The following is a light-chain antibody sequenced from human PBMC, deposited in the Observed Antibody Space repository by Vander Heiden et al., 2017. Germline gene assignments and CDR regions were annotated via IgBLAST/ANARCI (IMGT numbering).Light chain of an antibody. CDR3: QQIDSNPPRT. Sequence: DIQMTQSPSSLSASVGDRVTITCRASQSISSYLNWYQQKPGKAPKLLIYAASSLQSGLPSRSNDSAYGPDFTLTISSRQPEDFPPYYCQQIDSNPPRTFGQGTKVEIK. V-gene: IGKV1-39*01. CDR2: AAS. J-gene: IGKJ1*01. CDR1: QSISSY.